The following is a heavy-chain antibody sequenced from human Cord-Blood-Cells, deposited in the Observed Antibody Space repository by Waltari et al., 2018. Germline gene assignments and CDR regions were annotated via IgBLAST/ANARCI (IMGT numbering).Heavy chain of an antibody. J-gene: IGHJ3*02. V-gene: IGHV3-30-3*01. CDR2: ISYDGSNK. CDR3: AREGLAARDAFDI. D-gene: IGHD6-6*01. Sequence: QVQLVESGGGVVQPGRSLRLSCAASGFTFSSYASPWVPQAPGKGLEWVAVISYDGSNKYYADSVKGRFTISRDNSKNTLYLQMNSLRAEDTAVYYCAREGLAARDAFDIWGQGTMVTVSS. CDR1: GFTFSSYA.